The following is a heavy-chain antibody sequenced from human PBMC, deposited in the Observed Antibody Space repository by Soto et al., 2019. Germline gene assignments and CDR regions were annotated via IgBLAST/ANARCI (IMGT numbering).Heavy chain of an antibody. J-gene: IGHJ4*02. CDR3: ARRTSSAWYFCDY. V-gene: IGHV1-3*01. CDR1: GDTFTCYA. Sequence: VKLCCKDCGDTFTCYAMHWVRQDPGQRLEWMGWINAGNGNTKYSQKFQGRVTITRDTSASTAYMELSSLRSEDTAVYYCARRTSSAWYFCDYWGLGTPVTVSS. CDR2: INAGNGNT. D-gene: IGHD6-19*01.